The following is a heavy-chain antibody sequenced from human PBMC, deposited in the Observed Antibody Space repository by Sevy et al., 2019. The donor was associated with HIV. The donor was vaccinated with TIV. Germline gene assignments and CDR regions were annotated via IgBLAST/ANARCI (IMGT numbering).Heavy chain of an antibody. CDR3: ARELVASGPAFDY. CDR2: ISGGSNTI. CDR1: GFTFSDYE. D-gene: IGHD3-3*02. Sequence: GGSLRLSCAASGFTFSDYEMNWVRQAPGKGLEWVSYISGGSNTIYYANSGRGRFTISRDNAKNSLYLQMNSLRAEDTAVYYCARELVASGPAFDYWGQGSLVTVSS. V-gene: IGHV3-48*03. J-gene: IGHJ4*02.